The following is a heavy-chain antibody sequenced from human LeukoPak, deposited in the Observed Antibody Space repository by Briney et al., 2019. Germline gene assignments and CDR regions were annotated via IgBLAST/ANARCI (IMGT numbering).Heavy chain of an antibody. J-gene: IGHJ4*02. CDR1: GGSISSSTYY. D-gene: IGHD3-3*01. CDR2: IYYSGST. V-gene: IGHV4-39*01. Sequence: PSETLSLTCTVSGGSISSSTYYWGWIRQPPGKGLEWIGSIYYSGSTYYNPSLKSRVTISVDTSKNQFSLKLSSVTAADTAVYYCARDDTIFGVVPNYFDYWGQGTLVTVSS. CDR3: ARDDTIFGVVPNYFDY.